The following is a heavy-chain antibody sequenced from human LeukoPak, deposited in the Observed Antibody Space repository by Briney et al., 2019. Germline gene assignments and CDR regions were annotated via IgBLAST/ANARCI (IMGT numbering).Heavy chain of an antibody. CDR2: ISGSGGRT. Sequence: GGALRLSCAASGFTFSNYAMSWVRQAPGKGLEWVSAISGSGGRTYYADSVKGRFTIFRDNSKRTLYLQIDSLRAEDTAVYYCASVGITMILDYWYFDLWGRGTLVTVSS. D-gene: IGHD3-22*01. CDR3: ASVGITMILDYWYFDL. V-gene: IGHV3-23*01. CDR1: GFTFSNYA. J-gene: IGHJ2*01.